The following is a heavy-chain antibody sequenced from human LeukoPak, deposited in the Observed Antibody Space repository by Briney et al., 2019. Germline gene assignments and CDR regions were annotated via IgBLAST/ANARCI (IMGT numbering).Heavy chain of an antibody. CDR3: AKEAYDFWSGYYYYYMDV. V-gene: IGHV3-43D*03. CDR1: GLTFDDYA. J-gene: IGHJ6*03. D-gene: IGHD3-3*01. CDR2: ISWDGGST. Sequence: GGSLMLSCAASGLTFDDYAMHWVRQAPGKGLEWVSLISWDGGSTFYADSVKGRFTISRDNSKNSLYLQMNSLRAEDTALYYCAKEAYDFWSGYYYYYMDVWGKGTTVTVSS.